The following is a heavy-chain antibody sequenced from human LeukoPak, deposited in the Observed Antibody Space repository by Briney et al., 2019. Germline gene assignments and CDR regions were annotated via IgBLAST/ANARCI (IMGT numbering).Heavy chain of an antibody. V-gene: IGHV3-30*18. CDR3: AKDCDNKFMSPGYIHYHMDV. Sequence: PGGSLRLSCAASGLIFRSFGMHWVRQAPGKGLEWVALISYDGRNQYYGDSVKGRFTISGDNSKNKLYLQMNSLRSDDPAVYYCAKDCDNKFMSPGYIHYHMDVWGKGTTVIVSS. J-gene: IGHJ6*04. CDR2: ISYDGRNQ. CDR1: GLIFRSFG. D-gene: IGHD5-24*01.